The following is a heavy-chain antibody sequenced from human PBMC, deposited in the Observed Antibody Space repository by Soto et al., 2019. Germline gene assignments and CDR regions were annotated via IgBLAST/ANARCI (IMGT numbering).Heavy chain of an antibody. CDR2: ISPYNGNT. V-gene: IGHV1-18*01. Sequence: ASVKVSCKSSGYPFTHYGITWDRQAPGQGLEWMGWISPYNGNTNYGQTLQGRDTLTTDTSTSTVYMELRSLRSDDTAVYYCARDQSFDRSYYYGIDVWGQGNTVTVSS. CDR1: GYPFTHYG. J-gene: IGHJ6*02. D-gene: IGHD3-10*01. CDR3: ARDQSFDRSYYYGIDV.